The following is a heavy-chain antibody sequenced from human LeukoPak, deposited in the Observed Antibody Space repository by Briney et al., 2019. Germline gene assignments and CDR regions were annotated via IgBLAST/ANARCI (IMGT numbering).Heavy chain of an antibody. CDR2: ISAYNGNT. Sequence: ASVKVSCKASGYTFTSYGISCVPHAPGQGLEWMGWISAYNGNTNYAQKLQGRVTMTTDTSTSTAYMELRSLRSDDTAVYYCARDKAAVVVPAATIDYWGQGTLVTVSS. D-gene: IGHD2-2*01. V-gene: IGHV1-18*04. CDR3: ARDKAAVVVPAATIDY. J-gene: IGHJ4*02. CDR1: GYTFTSYG.